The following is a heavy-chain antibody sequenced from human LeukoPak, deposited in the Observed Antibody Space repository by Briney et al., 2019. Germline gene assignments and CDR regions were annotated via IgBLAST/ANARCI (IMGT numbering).Heavy chain of an antibody. D-gene: IGHD6-13*01. CDR3: ARGCVAATGLDCAEFDH. CDR2: INHRGSA. Sequence: SETLSLTCAVSGGPFSGYYWTWIRQSPEKRLEWIGEINHRGSANYNASIRSRVTISVDTSRNQFSLTMSSVTVADTAVYYCARGCVAATGLDCAEFDHWGQGALVTVSS. J-gene: IGHJ4*02. CDR1: GGPFSGYY. V-gene: IGHV4-34*01.